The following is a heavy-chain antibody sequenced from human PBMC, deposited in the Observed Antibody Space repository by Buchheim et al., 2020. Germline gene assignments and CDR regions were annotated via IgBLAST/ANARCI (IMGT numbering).Heavy chain of an antibody. CDR1: GFTFSSYG. D-gene: IGHD3-3*01. Sequence: QVQLVESGGGVVQPGRSLRLSCAASGFTFSSYGMHWVRQAPGKGLEWVAVISYDGSNKYYADSVKGRFTISRDNSKNTLYLQMNSLRAEDTAVYYCAKDLMAWSGYSLFDYWGQGTL. CDR2: ISYDGSNK. V-gene: IGHV3-30*18. CDR3: AKDLMAWSGYSLFDY. J-gene: IGHJ4*02.